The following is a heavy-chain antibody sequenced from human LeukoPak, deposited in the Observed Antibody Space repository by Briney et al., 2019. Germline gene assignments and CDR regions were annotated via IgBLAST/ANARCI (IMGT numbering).Heavy chain of an antibody. CDR3: ATNYANYYAPYDY. CDR1: GFTFSSYA. CDR2: ISYDGSNK. Sequence: GGSLRLSCAASGFTFSSYAMHWVRQAPGKGLEWVAVISYDGSNKYYADSVKGRFTISRDNSKNTPFLQMNSLRHEDTAVYYCATNYANYYAPYDYWGQGTLVTVSS. J-gene: IGHJ4*02. V-gene: IGHV3-30-3*01. D-gene: IGHD3-3*01.